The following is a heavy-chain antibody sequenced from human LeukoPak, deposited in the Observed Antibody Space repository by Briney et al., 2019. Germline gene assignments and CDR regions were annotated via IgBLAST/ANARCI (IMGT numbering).Heavy chain of an antibody. Sequence: PGGSLRLSCAASGFTVITNDMTWVRQAPGKGLEWASVLYSDGNTKYADSVQGRFTISRDNSKNTLYLEMNGLSPDDTAVYYCARGVEPLAANTLAYWGQGTLVTVSS. J-gene: IGHJ4*02. CDR1: GFTVITND. V-gene: IGHV3-53*01. CDR2: LYSDGNT. D-gene: IGHD1-14*01. CDR3: ARGVEPLAANTLAY.